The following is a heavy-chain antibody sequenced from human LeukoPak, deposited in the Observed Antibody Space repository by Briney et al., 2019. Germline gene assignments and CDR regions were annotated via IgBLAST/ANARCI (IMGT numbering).Heavy chain of an antibody. D-gene: IGHD3-3*01. J-gene: IGHJ4*02. CDR1: GYTFTGYY. Sequence: ASVKVSCKASGYTFTGYYMHWVRQAPGQGLEWMGWINPNSGGTNYAQKFQGRVTMTRDTSISTAYMELSRLRSDDTAVYYCARSSFWSGYPINWYFDYWGQGTLVTVSS. V-gene: IGHV1-2*02. CDR2: INPNSGGT. CDR3: ARSSFWSGYPINWYFDY.